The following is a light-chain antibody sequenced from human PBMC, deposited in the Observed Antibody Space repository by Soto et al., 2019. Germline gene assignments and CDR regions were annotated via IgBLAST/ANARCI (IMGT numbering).Light chain of an antibody. CDR2: GAS. CDR3: QQYGSSPRT. V-gene: IGKV3-20*01. CDR1: QSVSSSY. J-gene: IGKJ2*01. Sequence: EIVLTQSPGTLSLSPGERATLSCRASQSVSSSYLAWYQQKPGQAPRLLIYGASSRATGIPDRFSGSGSGTDFTLTISSLEPEGCAVYYCQQYGSSPRTFGQGTKLEIK.